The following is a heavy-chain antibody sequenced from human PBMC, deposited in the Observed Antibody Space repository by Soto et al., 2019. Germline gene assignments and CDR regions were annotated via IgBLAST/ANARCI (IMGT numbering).Heavy chain of an antibody. D-gene: IGHD3-3*02. CDR1: GYTCLDFY. V-gene: IGHV1-46*01. CDR3: ARDKPFSAGY. J-gene: IGHJ4*02. Sequence: QVQLVQSGTEVKKPGASVKVSCKASGYTCLDFYIHWVRQAPGQGLEWMGFINPSGGGTTYAQQCQGRLTMTRDTSKITVYMELISLRSEDTAIYYCARDKPFSAGYWGQGTLVT. CDR2: INPSGGGT.